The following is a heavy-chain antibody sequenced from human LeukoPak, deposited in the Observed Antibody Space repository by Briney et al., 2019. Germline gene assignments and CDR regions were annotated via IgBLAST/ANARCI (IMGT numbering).Heavy chain of an antibody. CDR3: AKVHLRIEIYAFDV. J-gene: IGHJ3*01. CDR1: GFTFSSYA. Sequence: PGGSLRLSCAASGFTFSSYAMSWVRQAPGKGLEWVSVIGGSGGSTYYADSVKGRFTISRDNSKNTLFLQMNSLRVEDTAVYYCAKVHLRIEIYAFDVWGQGTMVTVSS. V-gene: IGHV3-23*01. CDR2: IGGSGGST. D-gene: IGHD1-26*01.